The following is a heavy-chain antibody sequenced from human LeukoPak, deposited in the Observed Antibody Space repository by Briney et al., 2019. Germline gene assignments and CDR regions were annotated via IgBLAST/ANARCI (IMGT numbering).Heavy chain of an antibody. D-gene: IGHD3-10*01. CDR2: IYYSGST. CDR1: GGSISSYY. Sequence: SETLSLTCTVSGGSISSYYWSWIRQPPGKGLEWIGYIYYSGSTNYNPSLKSRVTISVDTSKNQFSLKLSSVTAADTAVYYCARGTYYYGSGSYYGGYYYYYYMDVWGKGTTVTISS. V-gene: IGHV4-59*08. CDR3: ARGTYYYGSGSYYGGYYYYYYMDV. J-gene: IGHJ6*03.